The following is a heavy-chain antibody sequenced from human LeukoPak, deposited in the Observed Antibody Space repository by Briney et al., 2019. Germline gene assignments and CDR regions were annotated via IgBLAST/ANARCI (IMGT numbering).Heavy chain of an antibody. CDR1: GGSISSYY. CDR3: ARGPGGYSYGYYFDY. J-gene: IGHJ4*02. Sequence: PSETLSLTCAVSGGSISSYYWSWIRQPPGEGLEWIGFLYYSGSTHYNPSLKSRVTISVDTSKNHFSLKLSSVTAADTAVYYCARGPGGYSYGYYFDYWGQGTPVTVSS. D-gene: IGHD5-18*01. CDR2: LYYSGST. V-gene: IGHV4-59*01.